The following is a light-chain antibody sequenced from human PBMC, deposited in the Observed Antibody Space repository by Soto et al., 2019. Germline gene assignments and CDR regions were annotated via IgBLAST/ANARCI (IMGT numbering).Light chain of an antibody. CDR3: SSYTSSSTLYV. Sequence: QSVLTQPASVSGSPGQSITISCTGTSSDDGGYNYVSWYQQHPGKAPKLMIYDVSNRPSGVSNRFSGSKSGNTASLTISGLQAEDEADYYSSSYTSSSTLYVFGTGTKVTVL. V-gene: IGLV2-14*01. CDR1: SSDDGGYNY. J-gene: IGLJ1*01. CDR2: DVS.